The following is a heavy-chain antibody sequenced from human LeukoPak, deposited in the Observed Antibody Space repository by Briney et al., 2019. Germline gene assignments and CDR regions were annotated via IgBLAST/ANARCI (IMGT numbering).Heavy chain of an antibody. V-gene: IGHV1-2*02. D-gene: IGHD3-9*01. CDR3: ARVHATGYFSLDLGY. Sequence: GASVRVSGKASGYTFTGYFMHWVRQAPGQGLDWMGWINPNTGGTKYAQKFQGRVTMTRDTSIGTAYMELSTVTSDDTAVYFCARVHATGYFSLDLGYWGQGTLVTVSS. CDR1: GYTFTGYF. CDR2: INPNTGGT. J-gene: IGHJ4*02.